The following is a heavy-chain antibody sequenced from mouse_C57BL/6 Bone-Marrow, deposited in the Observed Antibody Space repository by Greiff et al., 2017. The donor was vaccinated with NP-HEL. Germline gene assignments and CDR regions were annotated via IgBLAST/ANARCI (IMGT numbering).Heavy chain of an antibody. CDR2: ISYDGSN. CDR3: ARDAIYYDSWFAY. CDR1: GYSITSGYY. D-gene: IGHD2-4*01. J-gene: IGHJ3*01. Sequence: ESGPGLVKPSQSLSLTCSVTGYSITSGYYWNWIRQFPGNKLEWMGYISYDGSNNYNPSLKNRISITRDTSKNQFFLKLNSVTTEDTATYYCARDAIYYDSWFAYWGQGTLVTVSA. V-gene: IGHV3-6*01.